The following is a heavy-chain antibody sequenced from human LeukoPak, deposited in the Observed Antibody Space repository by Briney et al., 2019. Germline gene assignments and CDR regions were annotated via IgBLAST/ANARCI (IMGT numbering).Heavy chain of an antibody. V-gene: IGHV3-7*01. CDR1: GFRFIDYW. CDR3: AKDHGGHLFDY. CDR2: INQNGSEI. J-gene: IGHJ4*02. D-gene: IGHD4-23*01. Sequence: GGSLRLSCVASGFRFIDYWMTWVRQAPGRGLEWVANINQNGSEIYYLDSVEGRFTISRDNSKNTLYLQVNSLRAEDTAVYYCAKDHGGHLFDYWGQGTLVTVSS.